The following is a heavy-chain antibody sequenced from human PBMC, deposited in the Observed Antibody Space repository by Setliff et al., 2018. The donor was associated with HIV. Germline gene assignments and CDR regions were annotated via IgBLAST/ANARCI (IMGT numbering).Heavy chain of an antibody. V-gene: IGHV3-49*03. J-gene: IGHJ4*02. CDR3: TRSNWGSTPDFDY. Sequence: GESLKISCITSGFTFGDYVMSWFRQAPGKGLEWVGFIRSKAHGGTTEYAASVEVRFIISRDDSKSIAYLQMNSLKTEDTAVYYCTRSNWGSTPDFDYWGQGTMVTVS. D-gene: IGHD7-27*01. CDR2: IRSKAHGGTT. CDR1: GFTFGDYV.